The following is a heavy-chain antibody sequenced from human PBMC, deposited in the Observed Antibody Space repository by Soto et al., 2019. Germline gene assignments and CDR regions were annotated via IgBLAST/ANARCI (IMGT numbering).Heavy chain of an antibody. J-gene: IGHJ6*02. Sequence: EVQLVESGGGLVQPGGSLRLSCSASEFTFSSYAMHWVRQAPGKGLEYVSAISSNGGSTHYADSVKGRFTISRDNSKNTLYLQMSSLRAEDTAVYYCVKDRRYGSGIYTNYGMDVSGQGTTVTVSS. D-gene: IGHD3-10*01. CDR3: VKDRRYGSGIYTNYGMDV. CDR1: EFTFSSYA. V-gene: IGHV3-64D*06. CDR2: ISSNGGST.